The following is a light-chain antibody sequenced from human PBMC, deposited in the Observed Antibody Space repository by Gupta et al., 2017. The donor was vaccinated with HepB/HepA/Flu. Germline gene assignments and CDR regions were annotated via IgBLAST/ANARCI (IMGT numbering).Light chain of an antibody. CDR3: RQALQTPLT. CDR1: QSLLHINGYSY. CDR2: LGS. Sequence: DIVMTQSPLSLPVTPGEPASISCRSSQSLLHINGYSYLDWYLQKPGQSPQLLIYLGSSRASGVPDRFSGSGSGTDFTLKISRVEAEDVGVYYCRQALQTPLTFGGGTKVEIK. V-gene: IGKV2-28*01. J-gene: IGKJ4*01.